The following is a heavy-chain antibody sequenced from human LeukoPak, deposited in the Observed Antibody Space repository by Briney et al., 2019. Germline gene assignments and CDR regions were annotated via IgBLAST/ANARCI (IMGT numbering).Heavy chain of an antibody. V-gene: IGHV4-34*01. CDR1: GGSFSGYY. J-gene: IGHJ5*02. CDR2: INHSGST. Sequence: SETLSLTCAVYGGSFSGYYWSWIRQPPGKGLEWIGEINHSGSTNYNPSLKSRVTISVDTSKNQFSLKLSSVTAADTAVYYCARRTIVVVTAINWFDPWGQGTLVTVSS. D-gene: IGHD2-21*02. CDR3: ARRTIVVVTAINWFDP.